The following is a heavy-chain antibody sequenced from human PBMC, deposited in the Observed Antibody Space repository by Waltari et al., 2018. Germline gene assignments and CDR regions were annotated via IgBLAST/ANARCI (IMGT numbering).Heavy chain of an antibody. CDR1: GFTFSSYW. CDR2: IKKDGSEK. J-gene: IGHJ4*02. V-gene: IGHV3-7*01. D-gene: IGHD3-3*01. CDR3: AREGYYDFWSGYYTDDY. Sequence: EVQLVESGGGLVQPGGSLRLSCAASGFTFSSYWMSWVRQAPGKGLEWVANIKKDGSEKYYVDSVKGRFTISRDNAKNSLYLQMNSLRAEDTAVYYCAREGYYDFWSGYYTDDYWGQGTLVTVSS.